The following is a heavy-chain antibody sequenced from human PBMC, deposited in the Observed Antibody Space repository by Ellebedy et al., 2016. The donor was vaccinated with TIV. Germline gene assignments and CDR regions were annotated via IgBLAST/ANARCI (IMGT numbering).Heavy chain of an antibody. J-gene: IGHJ6*02. V-gene: IGHV3-53*01. CDR3: VRGRHDYGDYGVDYYYGMDV. D-gene: IGHD4-17*01. CDR1: GFTVSSNY. CDR2: IYSGGST. Sequence: GESLKISXAASGFTVSSNYMNWVRQAPGKGLEWVSIIYSGGSTYYADSVKGRFTISRDNSKNTLYLQMNRLRAEDTAVYDCVRGRHDYGDYGVDYYYGMDVWGQGTTVTVSS.